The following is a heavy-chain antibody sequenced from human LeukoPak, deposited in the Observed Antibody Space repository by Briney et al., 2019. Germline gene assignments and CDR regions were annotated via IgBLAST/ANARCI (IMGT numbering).Heavy chain of an antibody. J-gene: IGHJ6*03. V-gene: IGHV1-18*01. CDR3: ARVRGYYYGSGSYLGHYYYMDV. CDR1: GYTFTSYG. Sequence: ASVKASCKASGYTFTSYGISWVRQAPGQGLEWMGWISAYNGNTNYAQKLQGRVTMTTDTSTSTAYMELRSLRSDDTAVYYCARVRGYYYGSGSYLGHYYYMDVWGKGTTVTVSS. CDR2: ISAYNGNT. D-gene: IGHD3-10*01.